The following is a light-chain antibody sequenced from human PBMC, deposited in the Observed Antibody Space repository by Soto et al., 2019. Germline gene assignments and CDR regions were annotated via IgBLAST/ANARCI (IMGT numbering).Light chain of an antibody. Sequence: QSALTQPASVSGSPGQSITISCTGTSSDVGGYNYVSWYQQHPGKAPKLMIYDVSNRPSGVSNRFSGSKSGNTASLTISGLQAGDEADYYCSSYTSSSLYVFGTGTKLTVL. J-gene: IGLJ1*01. V-gene: IGLV2-14*01. CDR1: SSDVGGYNY. CDR2: DVS. CDR3: SSYTSSSLYV.